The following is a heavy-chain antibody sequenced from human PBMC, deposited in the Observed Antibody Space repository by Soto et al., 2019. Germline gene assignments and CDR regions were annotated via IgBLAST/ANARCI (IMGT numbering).Heavy chain of an antibody. CDR3: ARSTLVVLNYFES. Sequence: QVQLAQSGTEVKKPGSSVKVSCKASGGTFRNYPINWVRQAPGQGLEWMGSIFPLTDIPDYAQKFQARLTISADKSTSTAYMELSGLTSDDTAMYFCARSTLVVLNYFESWGQRTLVTFSS. J-gene: IGHJ4*02. CDR2: IFPLTDIP. V-gene: IGHV1-69*02. CDR1: GGTFRNYP. D-gene: IGHD1-1*01.